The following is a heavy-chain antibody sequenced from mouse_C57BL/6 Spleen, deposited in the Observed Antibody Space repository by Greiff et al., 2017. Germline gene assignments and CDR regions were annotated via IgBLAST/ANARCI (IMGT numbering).Heavy chain of an antibody. D-gene: IGHD4-1*01. J-gene: IGHJ3*01. CDR1: GYTFTDSY. Sequence: VQLQQSGPELVKPGASVKISCKASGYTFTDSYMNWVKQSHGKSLDWTGDINPNNGGTSYNEKCKGKATLTVDKSSSTAYMELRSLTSVDSAVYYWAREGETGAWFAYWGQGTLVTVSA. V-gene: IGHV1-26*01. CDR3: AREGETGAWFAY. CDR2: INPNNGGT.